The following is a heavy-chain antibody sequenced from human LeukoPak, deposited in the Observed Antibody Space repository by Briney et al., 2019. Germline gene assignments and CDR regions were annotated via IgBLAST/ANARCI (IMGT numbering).Heavy chain of an antibody. CDR1: GRSFSISY. V-gene: IGHV4-34*01. CDR3: ARGRTFGGIAARRFNHAFDI. D-gene: IGHD6-6*01. Sequence: PSETLSLTCAVDGRSFSISYWSWIRHPPGKWMGWLGEIILSGSTNYNPSLKSRVTISVDTSKNQFSLKLSSVTAADTAVYYCARGRTFGGIAARRFNHAFDIWAKGQWSPSLQ. J-gene: IGHJ3*02. CDR2: IILSGST.